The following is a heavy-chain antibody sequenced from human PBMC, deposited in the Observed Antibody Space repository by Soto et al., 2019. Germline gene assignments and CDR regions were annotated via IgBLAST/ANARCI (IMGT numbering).Heavy chain of an antibody. V-gene: IGHV1-69*06. D-gene: IGHD2-2*01. J-gene: IGHJ6*02. CDR3: ARDGRYCSSTSCYYYYGMDV. CDR2: IIPIFGTA. Sequence: QVQLVQSGAEVKKPGSSVKVSCKASGGTFSSYAISWVRQAPGQGLEWMGGIIPIFGTANYAQKFQGRVTITADKSTSTADMALSSLRSEDTAVYYCARDGRYCSSTSCYYYYGMDVWGQGTTVTVSS. CDR1: GGTFSSYA.